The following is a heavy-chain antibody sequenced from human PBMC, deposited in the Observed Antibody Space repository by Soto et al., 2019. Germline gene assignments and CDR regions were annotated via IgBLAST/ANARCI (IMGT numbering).Heavy chain of an antibody. Sequence: PSETLSLTCAVYGGSFSGYYWSWIRQPPGKGLEWIGEINHSGSTNYNPSLKSRVTISVDTSKNQFSLKLSSVTAADTAVYYCARSRGYSYGRFDYWGQGTLVTVSS. V-gene: IGHV4-34*01. CDR3: ARSRGYSYGRFDY. CDR2: INHSGST. D-gene: IGHD5-18*01. CDR1: GGSFSGYY. J-gene: IGHJ4*02.